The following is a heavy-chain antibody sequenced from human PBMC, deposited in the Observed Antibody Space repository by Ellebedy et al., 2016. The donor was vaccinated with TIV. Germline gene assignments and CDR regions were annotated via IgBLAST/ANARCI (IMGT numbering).Heavy chain of an antibody. CDR2: INPSGDVT. CDR3: GGGNAKRWLDY. Sequence: AASVTVSCKASGYTFTSYFMHWVRQAPGQGLEWMGLINPSGDVTIYAQTFQGRVTMTMDTSTSTVYMELSSLRDEDTAVYYCGGGNAKRWLDYWGQGTLVTVSS. CDR1: GYTFTSYF. V-gene: IGHV1-46*01. D-gene: IGHD4-23*01. J-gene: IGHJ4*02.